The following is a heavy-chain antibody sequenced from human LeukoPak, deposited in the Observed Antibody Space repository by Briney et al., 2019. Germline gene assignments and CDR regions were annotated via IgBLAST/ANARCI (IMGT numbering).Heavy chain of an antibody. J-gene: IGHJ4*02. CDR2: MNPNSGGT. Sequence: ASVKVSCKASGGTFSSYAISWVRQAPGQGLEWMAWMNPNSGGTSYAQKFQGRVTMTRDTSISTAYMELSRLRFGDTAVYYCARNKEGKSLDYWGQGTLVTVSS. CDR1: GGTFSSYA. V-gene: IGHV1-2*02. CDR3: ARNKEGKSLDY.